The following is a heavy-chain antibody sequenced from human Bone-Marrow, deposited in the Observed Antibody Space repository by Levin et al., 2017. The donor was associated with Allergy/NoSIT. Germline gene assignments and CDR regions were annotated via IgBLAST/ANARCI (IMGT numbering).Heavy chain of an antibody. Sequence: GGSLRLSCAVSGFTFSDYGMHWVRQAPGKGLEWVASITKDGSKKYYLDSVKGRSTLSRDSSKNTLSLQMNSLTADDTAVYVCARDHPEYYFDPWGQGTLVIVSS. CDR1: GFTFSDYG. J-gene: IGHJ5*02. D-gene: IGHD1-26*01. V-gene: IGHV3-30*03. CDR2: ITKDGSKK. CDR3: ARDHPEYYFDP.